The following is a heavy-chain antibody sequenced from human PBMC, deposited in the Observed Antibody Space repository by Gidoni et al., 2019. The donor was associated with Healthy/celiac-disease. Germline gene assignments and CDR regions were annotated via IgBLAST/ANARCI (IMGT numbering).Heavy chain of an antibody. V-gene: IGHV1-69*06. J-gene: IGHJ4*02. CDR3: ARDTRPTRIEMVVAAI. CDR1: GGTFSSYA. CDR2: IIPIFGTA. D-gene: IGHD2-15*01. Sequence: QVQLVQSGAEVKKPGSSVKVSCKASGGTFSSYAISWVRQAPGQGLEWMGGIIPIFGTANYAQKFQGRVTITADKSTSTAYMELSSLRSEDTAVYYCARDTRPTRIEMVVAAIWGQGTLVTVSS.